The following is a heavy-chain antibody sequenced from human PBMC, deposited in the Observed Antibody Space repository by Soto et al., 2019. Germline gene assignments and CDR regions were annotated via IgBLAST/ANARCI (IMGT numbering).Heavy chain of an antibody. Sequence: QVQLVQSGAEVKKPGSSVRVSCKDSGTIFSSYTISWVRQAPGQGLEWMGRIIPILGETNSAQKFQDRVTLTADKSTNTAYMELNSPRLEDTAVYYCARGLGGRMDDWGQGTTVTVSS. J-gene: IGHJ6*02. D-gene: IGHD3-16*01. V-gene: IGHV1-69*08. CDR2: IIPILGET. CDR1: GTIFSSYT. CDR3: ARGLGGRMDD.